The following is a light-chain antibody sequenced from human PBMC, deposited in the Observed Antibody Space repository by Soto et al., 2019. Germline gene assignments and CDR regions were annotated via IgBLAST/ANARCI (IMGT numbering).Light chain of an antibody. CDR1: QSISRIY. Sequence: EIVLTQSPGTLSLSPGERATLSCRASQSISRIYLAWYQQKPGQAPRLLIYGVSSRAAGLPDRFSGSGSGTDFTLTISRLEPEDFAVYYCQQYGNSLWTFGPGTKVDIK. CDR3: QQYGNSLWT. J-gene: IGKJ1*01. CDR2: GVS. V-gene: IGKV3-20*01.